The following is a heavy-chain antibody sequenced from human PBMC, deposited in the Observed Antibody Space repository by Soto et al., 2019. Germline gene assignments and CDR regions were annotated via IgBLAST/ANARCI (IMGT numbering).Heavy chain of an antibody. CDR1: GGSISSYY. J-gene: IGHJ4*02. D-gene: IGHD3-22*01. CDR3: ARVGPDDSSGYYPFDY. Sequence: PSETLSLTCTVSGGSISSYYCSWIRQPPGKGLEWIGYIYYSGSTNYNPSLKSRVTISVDTSKNQFSLKLSSVTAADTAVYYCARVGPDDSSGYYPFDYWGQGTLVTVSS. CDR2: IYYSGST. V-gene: IGHV4-59*01.